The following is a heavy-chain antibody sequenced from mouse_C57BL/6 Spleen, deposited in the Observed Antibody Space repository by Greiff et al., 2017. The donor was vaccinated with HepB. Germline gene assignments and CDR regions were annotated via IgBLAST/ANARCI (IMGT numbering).Heavy chain of an antibody. V-gene: IGHV3-6*01. CDR1: GYSITSGYY. CDR3: ARAEGVY. CDR2: ISYDGSN. Sequence: EVQLVESGPGLVKPSQSLSLTCSVTGYSITSGYYWNWIRQFPGNQLEWMGYISYDGSNNYNPSLKNRISITRDTSKNQFFLKLNSVTTEDTATYYCARAEGVYWGQGTSVTVSS. J-gene: IGHJ4*01.